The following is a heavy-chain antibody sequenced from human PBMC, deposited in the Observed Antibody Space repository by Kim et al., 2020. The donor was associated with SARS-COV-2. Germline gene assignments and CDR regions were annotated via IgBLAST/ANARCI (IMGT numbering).Heavy chain of an antibody. J-gene: IGHJ4*01. D-gene: IGHD2-2*02. CDR3: ARPPFYCSSTSCYKTDLYYFDY. Sequence: SVKVSCKASGGTFSSYAISWVRQAPGQGLEWMGGIIPIFGTANYAQKFQGRVTITADESTSTAYMELSSLRSEDTAVYYCARPPFYCSSTSCYKTDLYYFDYWGHGALVTVSS. CDR1: GGTFSSYA. CDR2: IIPIFGTA. V-gene: IGHV1-69*13.